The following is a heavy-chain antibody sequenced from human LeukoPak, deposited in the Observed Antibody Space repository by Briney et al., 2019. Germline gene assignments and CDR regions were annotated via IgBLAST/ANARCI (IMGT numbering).Heavy chain of an antibody. CDR2: IYHSGST. CDR3: ARTMVRGGDCDY. CDR1: GYSITSGYY. J-gene: IGHJ4*02. V-gene: IGHV4-38-2*02. D-gene: IGHD3-10*01. Sequence: PSETLSLTCTVSGYSITSGYYWGWIRQPPGKGLEWIGSIYHSGSTYYNPSLKSRVTISVDRSKNQFSLKLSSVTAADTAVYYCARTMVRGGDCDYWGQGTLVTVSS.